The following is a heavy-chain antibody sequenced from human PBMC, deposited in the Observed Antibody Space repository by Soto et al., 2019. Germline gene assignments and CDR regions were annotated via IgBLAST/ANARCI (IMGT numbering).Heavy chain of an antibody. CDR1: GFTFSNYW. V-gene: IGHV3-74*01. CDR2: TKSDGSGT. D-gene: IGHD3-10*01. CDR3: ARGGFDYGPGRMDV. Sequence: EVQLVESGGGLLQPGGSLTLSCTASGFTFSNYWMHWVRQAPGKGLVWVSRTKSDGSGTSYTDSVKGRSTISRDNAYNTLYLQISKLRAEDTAVYYCARGGFDYGPGRMDVWGKGTTVIVSS. J-gene: IGHJ6*04.